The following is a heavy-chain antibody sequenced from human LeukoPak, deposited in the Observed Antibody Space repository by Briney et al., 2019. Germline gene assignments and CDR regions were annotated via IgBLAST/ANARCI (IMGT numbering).Heavy chain of an antibody. CDR2: ISGGGDGA. CDR1: GFSFSTCA. CDR3: AKVVVATGAHYYYGMDV. V-gene: IGHV3-23*01. D-gene: IGHD2-15*01. Sequence: GGSLRLSCAASGFSFSTCAMNWVRQASGKGLEWVSTISGGGDGALYADSVKGRFTISRDNSKHTLFLQMNSLRAEDTAVYYCAKVVVATGAHYYYGMDVWGQGTTVTVSS. J-gene: IGHJ6*02.